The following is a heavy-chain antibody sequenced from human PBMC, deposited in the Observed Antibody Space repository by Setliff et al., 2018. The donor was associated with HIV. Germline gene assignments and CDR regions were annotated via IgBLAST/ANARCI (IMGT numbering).Heavy chain of an antibody. CDR1: GGSISSRDYY. CDR2: FYYTGGP. CDR3: ARDRSYPFPYWDY. D-gene: IGHD2-8*02. V-gene: IGHV4-39*07. J-gene: IGHJ4*02. Sequence: SETLSLTCTVSGGSISSRDYYWGWIRQPPGKGLQWIGNFYYTGGPSYNPSLKSRVTISVDTSSQQFSLRLNSVTAADTAVYYCARDRSYPFPYWDYWCQGTLVTVSS.